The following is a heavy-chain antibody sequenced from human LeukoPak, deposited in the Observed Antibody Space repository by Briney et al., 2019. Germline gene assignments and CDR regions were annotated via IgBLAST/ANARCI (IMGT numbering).Heavy chain of an antibody. V-gene: IGHV4-59*01. J-gene: IGHJ4*01. CDR1: GGSISSYY. CDR3: ARDIDGDYYVSGGNFDY. Sequence: PSETLSLTCTVSGGSISSYYWSWIRQPPGKGLEWIGYINYSGSANYNPSLKSRVTISVDTSKNQFSLKLSSVTAADTAVYYCARDIDGDYYVSGGNFDYCGQGTLVTVSS. CDR2: INYSGSA. D-gene: IGHD3-10*01.